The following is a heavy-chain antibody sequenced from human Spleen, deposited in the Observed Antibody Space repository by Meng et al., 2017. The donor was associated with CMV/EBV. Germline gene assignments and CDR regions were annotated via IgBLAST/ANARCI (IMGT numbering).Heavy chain of an antibody. CDR2: IYHSGGT. CDR1: GGSISSAYY. V-gene: IGHV4-30-4*08. D-gene: IGHD3-3*01. Sequence: TCTVSGGSISSAYYWGWIRQPPGKGLECIGYIYHSGGTYSNPSLKSRVTISVDTSKNQFSLKLSSVTAADTAVYYCARSIFGANFDYWGQGTLVTVSS. CDR3: ARSIFGANFDY. J-gene: IGHJ4*02.